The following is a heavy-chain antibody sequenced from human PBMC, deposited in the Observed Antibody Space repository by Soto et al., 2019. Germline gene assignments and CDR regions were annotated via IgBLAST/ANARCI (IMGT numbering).Heavy chain of an antibody. J-gene: IGHJ3*02. D-gene: IGHD6-13*01. CDR2: IGGGDGST. V-gene: IGHV3-NL1*01. CDR3: AKGILVKPPGTRTFDI. Sequence: QVQLVESGGGVVQPGRSLRLSCAASGFTFSSYGMHWVRQAPGKGLEWVSTIGGGDGSTYYADSVKGRFTISRDNSNSALYLQMNSLRVGDTAIYYCAKGILVKPPGTRTFDIWGQGTMVIVSS. CDR1: GFTFSSYG.